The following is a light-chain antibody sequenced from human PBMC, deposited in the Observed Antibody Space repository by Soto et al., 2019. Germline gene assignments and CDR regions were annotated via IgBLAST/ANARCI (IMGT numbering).Light chain of an antibody. J-gene: IGKJ4*01. CDR3: QQYGSSPLT. Sequence: ESGLTQSPGTLSLSPGERATLSCRASQSVSSSFLAWYQQKPGQAPRLLIDGASSRATGIPDRLSGSGSGTDFTLTISRLEPEDVAVYYCQQYGSSPLTFGGGTKVVIK. CDR1: QSVSSSF. CDR2: GAS. V-gene: IGKV3-20*01.